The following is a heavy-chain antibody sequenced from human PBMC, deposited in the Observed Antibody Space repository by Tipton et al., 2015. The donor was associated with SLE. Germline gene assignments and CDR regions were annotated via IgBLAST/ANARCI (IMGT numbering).Heavy chain of an antibody. V-gene: IGHV4-59*11. Sequence: LRLSCIVSGGSINSHHWTWVRQPPGKGLEWIGYVHYSGNTNYNPSPESRVTISVDTSKNQFSLTLSSVTTADTAMYFCAREPRGYSYGLDNWLDHWGQGTLVTVSS. CDR1: GGSINSHH. D-gene: IGHD5-18*01. CDR3: AREPRGYSYGLDNWLDH. J-gene: IGHJ5*02. CDR2: VHYSGNT.